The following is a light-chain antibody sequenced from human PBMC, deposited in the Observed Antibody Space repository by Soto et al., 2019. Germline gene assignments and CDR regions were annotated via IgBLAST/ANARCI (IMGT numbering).Light chain of an antibody. Sequence: EIVLTQSPATLSLSPGERATLSFRASQSVSSYLAWYQQKPGQAPRLLIYDSSNRAAGIPARFSGSGSGTDITLTISSREPEDVAIYYCQQRSNWPRTFVQGTKMEIK. V-gene: IGKV3-11*01. CDR3: QQRSNWPRT. CDR2: DSS. CDR1: QSVSSY. J-gene: IGKJ1*01.